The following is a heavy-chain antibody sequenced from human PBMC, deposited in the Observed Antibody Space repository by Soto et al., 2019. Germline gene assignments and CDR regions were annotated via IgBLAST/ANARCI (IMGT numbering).Heavy chain of an antibody. CDR3: ARDMGQTEAPS. V-gene: IGHV3-53*01. CDR1: GFTVSSNY. D-gene: IGHD3-10*01. J-gene: IGHJ4*02. CDR2: IYSGGST. Sequence: PGGSLRLSCAASGFTVSSNYMSWVRQAPGKGLEWVSAIYSGGSTYYADSVKGRFTISRDNSKNTLYLQMNSLRAEDTAVYYCARDMGQTEAPSWGQGTLVTVSS.